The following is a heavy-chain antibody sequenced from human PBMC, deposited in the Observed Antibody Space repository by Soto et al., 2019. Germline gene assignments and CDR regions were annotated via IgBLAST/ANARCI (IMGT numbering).Heavy chain of an antibody. CDR3: AKLYWNPRYFDY. Sequence: EVQLLESGGGLLQPGGSLRLSCAASGFTFSSVAMAWVRQAPGKGLEWVSSITDSGGGTDYADSVKGRFTISRHNSRNTLYLQMNSLRADDTAVYYCAKLYWNPRYFDYWGQGTRVTISS. CDR1: GFTFSSVA. CDR2: ITDSGGGT. J-gene: IGHJ4*02. D-gene: IGHD1-1*01. V-gene: IGHV3-23*01.